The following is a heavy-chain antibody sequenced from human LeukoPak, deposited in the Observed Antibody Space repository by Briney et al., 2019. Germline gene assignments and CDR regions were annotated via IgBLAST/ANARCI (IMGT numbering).Heavy chain of an antibody. J-gene: IGHJ5*02. CDR1: GYTFTSYY. CDR3: ARDAGRENYPTSWFDP. D-gene: IGHD1-7*01. Sequence: ASVKVSCKASGYTFTSYYMHWVRQAPGQGPEWMGIINPSGGSTSYAQKFQGRVTMTRDTSTSTVYMELSSLRSEDTAVYYCARDAGRENYPTSWFDPWGQGTLVTVSS. V-gene: IGHV1-46*01. CDR2: INPSGGST.